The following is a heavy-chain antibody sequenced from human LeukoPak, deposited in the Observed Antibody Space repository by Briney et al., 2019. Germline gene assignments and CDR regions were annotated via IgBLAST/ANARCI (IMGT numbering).Heavy chain of an antibody. CDR1: GGSLSSYY. CDR3: ARDTAGGADY. CDR2: IYYSGST. V-gene: IGHV4-59*01. D-gene: IGHD2-8*02. J-gene: IGHJ4*01. Sequence: PSETLSLTCTASGGSLSSYYWSWIRQPPGKGLEWIGYIYYSGSTNYNPSLKSRVTISVDTSKKQFSLKLSSATAADTAVDYCARDTAGGADYWGQGTLVTVSS.